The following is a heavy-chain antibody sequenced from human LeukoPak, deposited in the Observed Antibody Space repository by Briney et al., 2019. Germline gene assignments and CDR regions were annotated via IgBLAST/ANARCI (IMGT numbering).Heavy chain of an antibody. D-gene: IGHD2-2*01. CDR2: ISGSGGST. CDR1: GFTFSSYW. V-gene: IGHV3-23*01. J-gene: IGHJ3*02. Sequence: GGSLRLSCAASGFTFSSYWMHWVRQAPGKGLEWVSAISGSGGSTYYADSVKGRFTISRDNSKNTLYLQMNSLRAEDTAIYYCAKDLVVVPAATPYDAFDIWGQGTMVTVSS. CDR3: AKDLVVVPAATPYDAFDI.